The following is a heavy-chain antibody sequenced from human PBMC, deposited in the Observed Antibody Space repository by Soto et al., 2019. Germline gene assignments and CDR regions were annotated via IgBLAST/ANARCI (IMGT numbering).Heavy chain of an antibody. CDR1: GTTFSNFA. V-gene: IGHV1-69*12. J-gene: IGHJ4*02. D-gene: IGHD3-22*01. CDR2: IILPFGTP. Sequence: QVRLVQSGAEVKKTESSVKVSCEASGTTFSNFAIGWVRQAPGQGLEWMGGIILPFGTPNYAQKFQGRVTISADESMTTVYRGRRAQRSGDTAVYYCVRGPDYEGYFDYWGQETLVTVSS. CDR3: VRGPDYEGYFDY.